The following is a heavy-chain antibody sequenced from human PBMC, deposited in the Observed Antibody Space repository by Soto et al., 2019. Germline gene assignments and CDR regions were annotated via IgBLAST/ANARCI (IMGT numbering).Heavy chain of an antibody. D-gene: IGHD5-12*01. V-gene: IGHV4-39*01. CDR2: IYYSGST. CDR1: GGSISSSSYY. J-gene: IGHJ2*01. Sequence: QLQLQESGPGLVKPSETLSLTCTVSGGSISSSSYYWGWIRQPPGKGLEWIGSIYYSGSTYYNPSLKSRVTISVDTSKNQFSLKLSSVTAADTAVYYCARWVWMATKQWYFDLWGRGTLVTVSS. CDR3: ARWVWMATKQWYFDL.